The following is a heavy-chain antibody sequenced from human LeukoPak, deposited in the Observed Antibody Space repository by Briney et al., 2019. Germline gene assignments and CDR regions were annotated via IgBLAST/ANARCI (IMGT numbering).Heavy chain of an antibody. Sequence: GGSLRLSCAASGFTFSSYSMNWVRQAPGKGLERVSSISSSSSYIYYADSVKGRFTIDRDNSKNIVYLQMNSLKPDDTGVYSCARQESRNYYFEGLDYWGQGTLVTVSS. CDR3: ARQESRNYYFEGLDY. D-gene: IGHD3-22*01. J-gene: IGHJ4*02. CDR2: ISSSSSYI. V-gene: IGHV3-21*01. CDR1: GFTFSSYS.